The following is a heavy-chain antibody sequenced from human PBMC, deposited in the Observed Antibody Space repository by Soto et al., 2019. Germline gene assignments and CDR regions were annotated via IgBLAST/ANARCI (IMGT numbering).Heavy chain of an antibody. CDR3: AHSVVYSGEALLMAFDY. D-gene: IGHD2-15*01. CDR1: VFSLSSSGVG. J-gene: IGHJ4*02. CDR2: IHWDESK. V-gene: IGHV2-5*02. Sequence: QITLKESGPTLEKPTQTLTLTCTFSVFSLSSSGVGVGWIRQPPGKALEWLALIHWDESKRYSPSLNNRLTITKDTSKNQVVLTVTNMDPVDTATYFCAHSVVYSGEALLMAFDYWGQGTLVTVSS.